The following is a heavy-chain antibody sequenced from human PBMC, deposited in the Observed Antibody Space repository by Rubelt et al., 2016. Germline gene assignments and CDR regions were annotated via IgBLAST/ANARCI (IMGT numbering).Heavy chain of an antibody. Sequence: EVQLVESGGGLVQPGGSLRLSCAASGFTFSSFAMSWVRQAPGKGLEWVSTISGGGGLAYYADSVKGRFTISRDNSKTALYLQTNSVRAEDTAVFSCVRQLDLSRRWDYWGQGTLVTVSS. CDR2: ISGGGGLA. J-gene: IGHJ4*02. CDR3: VRQLDLSRRWDY. V-gene: IGHV3-23*04. D-gene: IGHD2-2*03. CDR1: GFTFSSFA.